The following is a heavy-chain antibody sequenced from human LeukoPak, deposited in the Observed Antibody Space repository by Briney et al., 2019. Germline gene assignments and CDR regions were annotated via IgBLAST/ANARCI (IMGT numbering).Heavy chain of an antibody. V-gene: IGHV4-59*01. J-gene: IGHJ5*02. Sequence: LETLSLTCTVSGDPINDYYWSWLRQTPGEGLEWIGFVAYGGNSNYNPSLESRVTISIDTSKNQFSLKLKSVTAADTAIYYCARVVRGAVTFSRFDPWGQGTLVTVSS. CDR1: GDPINDYY. D-gene: IGHD3-10*02. CDR2: VAYGGNS. CDR3: ARVVRGAVTFSRFDP.